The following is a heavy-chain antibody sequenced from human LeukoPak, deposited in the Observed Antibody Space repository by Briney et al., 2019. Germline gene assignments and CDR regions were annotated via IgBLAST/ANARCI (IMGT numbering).Heavy chain of an antibody. V-gene: IGHV3-23*01. CDR2: ISNSGGST. CDR3: ATSRSGLYYVFDY. Sequence: ESLRLSCAASGLTFSTYVMSWVRQAPGKGLEWVSGISNSGGSTSYADSVKGRFTISSDTSKNTLYLQMNSLRAEDTAVYYCATSRSGLYYVFDYWGRGTLVTVSS. D-gene: IGHD3-3*01. J-gene: IGHJ4*02. CDR1: GLTFSTYV.